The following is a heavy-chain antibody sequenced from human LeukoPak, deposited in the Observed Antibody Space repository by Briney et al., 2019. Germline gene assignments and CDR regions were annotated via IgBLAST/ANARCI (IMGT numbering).Heavy chain of an antibody. CDR1: GDTFTDYF. J-gene: IGHJ4*02. CDR2: INPDSGGT. Sequence: ASVNVSCRASGDTFTDYFIHWVRQAPGQGLEWLGRINPDSGGTNSAQRFQGRLTMTRDTSLSTAYMELSSLRSEDTAVYYCARDYYFDYWGQGTLVTVSS. CDR3: ARDYYFDY. V-gene: IGHV1-2*06.